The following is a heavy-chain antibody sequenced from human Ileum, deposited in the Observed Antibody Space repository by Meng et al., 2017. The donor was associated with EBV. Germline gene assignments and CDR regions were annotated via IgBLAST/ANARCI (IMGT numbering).Heavy chain of an antibody. CDR1: GGSIISSKW. V-gene: IGHV4-4*02. CDR3: ARLDSSGYYFGGWFDP. D-gene: IGHD3-22*01. Sequence: VQLQEPGPRLVKPSGTVSLTCAVSGGSIISSKWWSWVRQSPGTGLEWIGEIYHHGTTNYNPSLKSRVTISVDTSKNKFFLNLTSLTAADTAVYYCARLDSSGYYFGGWFDPWGQGILVTVSS. J-gene: IGHJ5*02. CDR2: IYHHGTT.